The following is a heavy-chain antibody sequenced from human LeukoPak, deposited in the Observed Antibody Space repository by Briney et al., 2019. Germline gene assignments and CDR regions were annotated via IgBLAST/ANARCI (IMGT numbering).Heavy chain of an antibody. CDR3: VRDETLWTLDW. V-gene: IGHV3-74*03. CDR2: INERGTDS. J-gene: IGHJ4*02. D-gene: IGHD1-1*01. Sequence: GRSLRLSCTASGFTFSGHWIHWVRQPPGMGLVWVSRINERGTDSMYAESVKGRFTISRDNAKNTVYLQMNSLRAEDTAVYYCVRDETLWTLDWWGQGTLVSVSS. CDR1: GFTFSGHW.